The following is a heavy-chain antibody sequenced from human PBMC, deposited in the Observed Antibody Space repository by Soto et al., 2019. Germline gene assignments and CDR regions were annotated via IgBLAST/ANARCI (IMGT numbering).Heavy chain of an antibody. CDR1: GYTFATYG. J-gene: IGHJ5*02. D-gene: IGHD3-3*01. V-gene: IGHV1-18*04. Sequence: GASVKVSCKASGYTFATYGINWVRQAPGLGLEWMGWISPYNGKTEFAEKFQGRVTMATDTSTSTAYMEVRSLRSDDTAVYYCARDPHDFWSSYFFDPWGQGXLVTVSS. CDR2: ISPYNGKT. CDR3: ARDPHDFWSSYFFDP.